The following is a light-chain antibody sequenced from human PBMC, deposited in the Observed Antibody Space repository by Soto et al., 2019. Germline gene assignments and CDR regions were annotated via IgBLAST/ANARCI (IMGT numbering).Light chain of an antibody. V-gene: IGKV1-17*01. J-gene: IGKJ2*01. Sequence: DIQMTQSPFSLSASVGDRVTITCRASQGIRNYLGWFQQKPGEAPKRLIHATSSLEGGVPSRFSGNGSGTAFTLTISSLQPEDFATYYCLQHNSYPYTFGQGTKLEIK. CDR1: QGIRNY. CDR2: ATS. CDR3: LQHNSYPYT.